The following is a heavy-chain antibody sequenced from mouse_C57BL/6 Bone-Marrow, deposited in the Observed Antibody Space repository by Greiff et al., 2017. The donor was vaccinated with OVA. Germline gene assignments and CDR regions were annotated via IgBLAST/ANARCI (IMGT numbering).Heavy chain of an antibody. Sequence: VKLMESGAELVKPGASVKMSCTASGYTFTNYPIEWMKQNHGKSLEWIGNFHPYNDDTKYTEKFKGKATLTVEKSSSTVYLELSRVTSDDSAVYYCARQGDYGSSHWYVDVWGTGTTVTVSS. J-gene: IGHJ1*03. D-gene: IGHD1-1*01. CDR3: ARQGDYGSSHWYVDV. CDR1: GYTFTNYP. V-gene: IGHV1-47*01. CDR2: FHPYNDDT.